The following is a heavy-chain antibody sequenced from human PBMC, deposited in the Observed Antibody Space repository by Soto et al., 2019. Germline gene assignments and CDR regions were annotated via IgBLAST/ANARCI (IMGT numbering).Heavy chain of an antibody. J-gene: IGHJ5*02. CDR2: MNPNRGKT. D-gene: IGHD2-2*01. Sequence: ASVKVSCKASGYTFTSYDINWVRQATGQGLEWMGWMNPNRGKTNYAQKFQGRVTMTTDNSISTAYMELSSLRSEDTAVYYCAREGSVVVPAAIQRVNWFDPWGQGTLVTVSS. V-gene: IGHV1-8*01. CDR3: AREGSVVVPAAIQRVNWFDP. CDR1: GYTFTSYD.